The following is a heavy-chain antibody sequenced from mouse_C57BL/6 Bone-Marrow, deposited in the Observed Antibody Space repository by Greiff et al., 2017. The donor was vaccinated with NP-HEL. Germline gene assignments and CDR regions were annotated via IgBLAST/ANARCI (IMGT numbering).Heavy chain of an antibody. CDR3: ARGREPGFAY. CDR2: IDPSDSYT. V-gene: IGHV1-69*01. J-gene: IGHJ3*01. CDR1: GYTFTSYW. Sequence: VQLQQPGAELVMPGASVKLSCKASGYTFTSYWMHWVKQRPGQGLEWIGEIDPSDSYTNYNQKFKGKSTLTVDKSSSTAYMQLSSLTSEDSAVYYCARGREPGFAYWGQGTLVTVSA.